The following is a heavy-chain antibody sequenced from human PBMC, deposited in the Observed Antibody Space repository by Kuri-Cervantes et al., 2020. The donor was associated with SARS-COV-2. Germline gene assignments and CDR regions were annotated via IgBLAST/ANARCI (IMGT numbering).Heavy chain of an antibody. CDR1: GYTFTGYY. V-gene: IGHV1-2*02. CDR3: ARDGDYYGSGSYYKSPGGY. Sequence: ASVKVSCKASGYTFTGYYMHWVRQAPGQGLEWMGWINPNSGGTNYAQKFQGRVTMTRDTSISTAYMELSRLRSDDTAVYYCARDGDYYGSGSYYKSPGGYWGQGTLVTVSS. D-gene: IGHD3-10*01. CDR2: INPNSGGT. J-gene: IGHJ4*02.